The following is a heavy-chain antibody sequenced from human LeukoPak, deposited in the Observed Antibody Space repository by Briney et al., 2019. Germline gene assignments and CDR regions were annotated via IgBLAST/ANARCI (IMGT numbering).Heavy chain of an antibody. CDR2: INHSGST. CDR1: GGSFSGYY. V-gene: IGHV4-34*01. D-gene: IGHD6-19*01. CDR3: ARGRRVFSYSSGWVQDY. J-gene: IGHJ4*02. Sequence: SETLSLTCAVYGGSFSGYYWSWIRQPPGKGLEWIGEINHSGSTNYNPSLKSRVTISVDTSKNQFSLKLSSVTAADTAVYYCARGRRVFSYSSGWVQDYWGQGTLVTVSS.